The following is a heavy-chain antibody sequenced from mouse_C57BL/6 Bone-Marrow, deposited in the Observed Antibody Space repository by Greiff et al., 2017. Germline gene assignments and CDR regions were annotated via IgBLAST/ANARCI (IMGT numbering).Heavy chain of an antibody. Sequence: EVKLVESGGGLVQPGGSLSLSCAASGFTFTDYYMSWVRQPPGKALEWLGFIRNKANGYTTEYSASVKGRFTISRDNSQSILYLQMNALRAEDSATYYCARILDWYFDVWGTGNTVTVSS. CDR1: GFTFTDYY. CDR3: ARILDWYFDV. V-gene: IGHV7-3*01. CDR2: IRNKANGYTT. J-gene: IGHJ1*03.